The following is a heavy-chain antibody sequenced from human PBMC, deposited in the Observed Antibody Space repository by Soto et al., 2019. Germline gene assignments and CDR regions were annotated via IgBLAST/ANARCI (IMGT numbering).Heavy chain of an antibody. Sequence: SETLSLTCTVSGASISGYYWSWIRQPPGKGLEWIGYLSDVGRTNYNPSVRSRVTISGDTSKNQFSLNLGSVTAADTAIYYCARAYDILTGFDYWGHGTLVTVSS. CDR1: GASISGYY. CDR3: ARAYDILTGFDY. J-gene: IGHJ4*01. CDR2: LSDVGRT. V-gene: IGHV4-59*01. D-gene: IGHD3-9*01.